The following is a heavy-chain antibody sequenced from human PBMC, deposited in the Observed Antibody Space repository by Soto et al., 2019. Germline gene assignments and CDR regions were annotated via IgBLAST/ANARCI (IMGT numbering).Heavy chain of an antibody. J-gene: IGHJ6*02. D-gene: IGHD2-2*01. Sequence: QVQLVQSGAEVKKPGSSVKVSCKASGGTFSSYCISWVRQAPGQGLEWMGGIIPSSGTANYAQKFQGRVTITADECTSTAYMELSSLRSEDTAVYYCARSQGSSTSLEIYYYYYYGMDVWGQGTTVTVSS. CDR2: IIPSSGTA. V-gene: IGHV1-69*01. CDR3: ARSQGSSTSLEIYYYYYYGMDV. CDR1: GGTFSSYC.